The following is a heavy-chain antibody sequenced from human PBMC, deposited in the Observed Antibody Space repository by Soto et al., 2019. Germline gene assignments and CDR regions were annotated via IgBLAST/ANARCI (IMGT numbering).Heavy chain of an antibody. Sequence: ASVKVSCKASGYTFTGYYMHWVRQAPGQGLEWMGWINPNSGGTNYAQKFQGWVTMTRDTSISTAYMELSRLRSDDTAVYYCARDFRDCSSTSCYAGVDNWFDPWGQGTLVTVSS. CDR1: GYTFTGYY. CDR3: ARDFRDCSSTSCYAGVDNWFDP. CDR2: INPNSGGT. V-gene: IGHV1-2*04. J-gene: IGHJ5*02. D-gene: IGHD2-2*01.